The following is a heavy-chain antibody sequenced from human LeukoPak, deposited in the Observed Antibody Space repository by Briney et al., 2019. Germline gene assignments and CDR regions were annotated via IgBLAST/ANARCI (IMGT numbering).Heavy chain of an antibody. CDR2: INHSGST. Sequence: PSETLSLTCAVYGGSFSGYYWSWIRRPPGKGLEWIGEINHSGSTKYNPSLKSRVTISVDTSKNQFSLKLSSVTAADTAVYYCASITFGGVIDRGYWGQGTLVTVSS. V-gene: IGHV4-34*01. D-gene: IGHD3-16*02. CDR3: ASITFGGVIDRGY. J-gene: IGHJ4*02. CDR1: GGSFSGYY.